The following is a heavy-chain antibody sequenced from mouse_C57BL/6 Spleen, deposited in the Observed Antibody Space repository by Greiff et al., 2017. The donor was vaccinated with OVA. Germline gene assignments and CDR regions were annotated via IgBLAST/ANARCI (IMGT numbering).Heavy chain of an antibody. J-gene: IGHJ3*01. CDR3: TTTTVVAKGAWFAY. Sequence: VQLQQSGAELVRPGASVKLSCTASGFNIKDYYMHWVKQRPEQGLEWIGRIDPEDGDTEYAPKFQGKATMTSDTSSNTAYLQLSSLTSEDTAVYYCTTTTVVAKGAWFAYWGQGTLVTVSA. CDR2: IDPEDGDT. CDR1: GFNIKDYY. V-gene: IGHV14-1*01. D-gene: IGHD1-1*01.